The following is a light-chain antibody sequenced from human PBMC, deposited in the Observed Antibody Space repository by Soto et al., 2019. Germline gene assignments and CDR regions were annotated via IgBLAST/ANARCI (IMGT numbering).Light chain of an antibody. CDR3: QQYDIWPWT. CDR2: GAS. J-gene: IGKJ1*01. Sequence: EILLTQSPSTLSLSPGERVTISWRASQSVSSHFAWYKQKPGQAPRVLIYGASTRATGSPARFSGSGSGTEFTLTISSLQSEDFVVYFCQQYDIWPWTFGQGTKVDIK. V-gene: IGKV3-15*01. CDR1: QSVSSH.